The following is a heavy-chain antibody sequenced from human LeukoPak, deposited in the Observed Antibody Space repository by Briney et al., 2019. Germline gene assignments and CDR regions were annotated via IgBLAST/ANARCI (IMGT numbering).Heavy chain of an antibody. V-gene: IGHV3-33*01. CDR2: IWYDGSNK. CDR1: GFTFSGYG. Sequence: GGSLRLSCAASGFTFSGYGMHWVRQAPGKGLEWVAVIWYDGSNKYYADSVKGRFTISRDNAKNSLYLQMNSLRDEDTAVYYCARGYYDSSGYEDYFDYWGQGTLVTVSS. D-gene: IGHD3-22*01. CDR3: ARGYYDSSGYEDYFDY. J-gene: IGHJ4*02.